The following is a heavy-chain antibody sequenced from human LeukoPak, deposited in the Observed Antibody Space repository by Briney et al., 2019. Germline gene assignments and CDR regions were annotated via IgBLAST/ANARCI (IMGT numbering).Heavy chain of an antibody. CDR1: GGSISSGGYS. CDR2: IYHSGST. CDR3: AGCLAAAGGYFDY. D-gene: IGHD6-13*01. J-gene: IGHJ4*02. Sequence: PSQTLSLTCAVSGGSISSGGYSWSWIRQPPGKGLEWIGYIYHSGSTYYNPSLKSRVTISVDTSENQFSLKLSSVTAADTAVYYCAGCLAAAGGYFDYWGQGTLVTVSS. V-gene: IGHV4-30-2*05.